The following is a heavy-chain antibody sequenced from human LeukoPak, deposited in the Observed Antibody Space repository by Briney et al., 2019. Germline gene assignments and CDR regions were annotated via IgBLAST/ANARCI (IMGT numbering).Heavy chain of an antibody. CDR1: GGSISTYY. CDR2: IYASGST. CDR3: ARESPEYCSTPSCPIDY. J-gene: IGHJ4*02. V-gene: IGHV4-4*07. Sequence: PSETLSLTCTVSGGSISTYYWSWIRQSAGKGLEWIGRIYASGSTNYNSSLKSRVTMSVDTSQNRFSLRLSSVTAADTAMYYCARESPEYCSTPSCPIDYWGQGTLVTVSS. D-gene: IGHD2-2*01.